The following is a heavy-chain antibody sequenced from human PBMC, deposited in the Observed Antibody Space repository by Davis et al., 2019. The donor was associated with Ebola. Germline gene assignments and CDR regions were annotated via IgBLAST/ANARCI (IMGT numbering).Heavy chain of an antibody. D-gene: IGHD3-22*01. J-gene: IGHJ5*02. CDR3: ARATHYYDSSGYGTYNWFDP. CDR2: IYYSGST. Sequence: MPSETLSLTCTVSGGSISSSSYYWGWIRQPPGKGLEWIGSIYYSGSTYYNPSLKSRVTISVDTSKNQFSLKLSSVTAADTAVYYCARATHYYDSSGYGTYNWFDPWGQGTLVTVSS. CDR1: GGSISSSSYY. V-gene: IGHV4-39*07.